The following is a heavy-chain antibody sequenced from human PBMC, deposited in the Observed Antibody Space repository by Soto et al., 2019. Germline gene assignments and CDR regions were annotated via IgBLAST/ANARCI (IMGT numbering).Heavy chain of an antibody. CDR1: GFTFTRYS. CDR2: ISSTTNYI. V-gene: IGHV3-21*06. J-gene: IGHJ4*02. CDR3: ARESEDLTSNFDY. Sequence: GSLRLSCAASGFTFTRYSMNWVRQAPGKGLEWVSSISSTTNYIYYGDSMKGRFTISRDNAKNSLYLEMNSLGAEDTAVYYCARESEDLTSNFDYWGQGTLVTVSS.